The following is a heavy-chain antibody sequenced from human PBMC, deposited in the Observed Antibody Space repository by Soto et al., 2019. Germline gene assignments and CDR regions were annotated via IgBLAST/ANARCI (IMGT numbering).Heavy chain of an antibody. CDR3: ARDYYDSSGYSIPFDC. V-gene: IGHV3-66*01. D-gene: IGHD3-22*01. CDR1: GFSVSSSY. Sequence: EVQLVESGGGLVQPGGSLRLSCAASGFSVSSSYMSWVRQAPGKGLEWVSVIYSGGSTYYADSVKGRFTISRDNSKNTLYLQMNSLRAEDTAVYYCARDYYDSSGYSIPFDCWGQGTLVTVSS. CDR2: IYSGGST. J-gene: IGHJ4*02.